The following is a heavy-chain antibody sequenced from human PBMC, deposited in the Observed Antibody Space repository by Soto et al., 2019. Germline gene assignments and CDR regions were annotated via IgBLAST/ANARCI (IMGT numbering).Heavy chain of an antibody. D-gene: IGHD4-17*01. J-gene: IGHJ4*02. CDR2: IKQDEGEK. Sequence: GGSLRLSCAASGFTFSSYWMSWVRQASGQGLEWVANIKQDEGEKYYVDSVKGRFTISRDNAKNSLYLQMNSLRAEDTAVYYCARAVYGDYRVYFDSWGQGTLVTV. CDR3: ARAVYGDYRVYFDS. V-gene: IGHV3-7*03. CDR1: GFTFSSYW.